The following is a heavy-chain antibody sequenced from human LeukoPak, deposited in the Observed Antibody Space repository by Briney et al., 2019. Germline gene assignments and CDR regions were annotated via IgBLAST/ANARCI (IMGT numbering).Heavy chain of an antibody. CDR3: AKRTFGFDY. Sequence: GGSLRLSCAASGFTFSSYGMSWVRQAPGKGLGWVSAISGSGGSTYYADSVKGRFTISRDNSKNTLYLQMNSLRAEDTAGYYWAKRTFGFDYWGQGTLVTVSS. J-gene: IGHJ4*02. CDR2: ISGSGGST. V-gene: IGHV3-23*01. CDR1: GFTFSSYG. D-gene: IGHD3-10*01.